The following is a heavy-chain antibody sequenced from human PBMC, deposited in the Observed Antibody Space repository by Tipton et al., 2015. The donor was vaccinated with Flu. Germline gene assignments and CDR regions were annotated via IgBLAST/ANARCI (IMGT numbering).Heavy chain of an antibody. CDR1: GYSISSGYY. Sequence: LRLSCTVSGYSISSGYYWGWIRQPPGKGLEWIGSIYHSGSTYYNPSLKSRVTISVDTSKNQFSLKLSSVTAADTAVYYCARVDLSGSYTADYWGQGTLVTVSS. CDR3: ARVDLSGSYTADY. CDR2: IYHSGST. V-gene: IGHV4-38-2*02. J-gene: IGHJ4*02. D-gene: IGHD1-26*01.